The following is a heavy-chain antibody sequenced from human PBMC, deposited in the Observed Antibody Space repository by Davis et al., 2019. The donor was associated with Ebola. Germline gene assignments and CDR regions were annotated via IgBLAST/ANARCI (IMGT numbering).Heavy chain of an antibody. V-gene: IGHV4-59*01. CDR1: GGSMTNYY. CDR3: ARSHSDWLLPFDY. Sequence: SETLSLTCTVSGGSMTNYYWSWIRQPPGKGLEWIGSIYYTGSTNYNRSLESRVTIAVDTSKNQLSLKLRSVTAADTAVYYCARSHSDWLLPFDYWGQGTLATVSS. CDR2: IYYTGST. D-gene: IGHD3-9*01. J-gene: IGHJ4*02.